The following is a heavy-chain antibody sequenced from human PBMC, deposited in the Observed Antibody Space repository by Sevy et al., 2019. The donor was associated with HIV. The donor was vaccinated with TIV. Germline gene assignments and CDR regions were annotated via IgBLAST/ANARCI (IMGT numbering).Heavy chain of an antibody. D-gene: IGHD4-17*01. J-gene: IGHJ4*02. CDR1: GFIFSSYE. V-gene: IGHV3-48*03. CDR2: ISQSGGTT. CDR3: ARDLPPSATTVAHFDY. Sequence: GGSLRLSCAASGFIFSSYEMSWVRQAPGKGLEWVSHISQSGGTTYYSDSVKGRFTISRGNAKNSLYLQMNSLRAEDTAIYYCARDLPPSATTVAHFDYWGQGTLVTVSS.